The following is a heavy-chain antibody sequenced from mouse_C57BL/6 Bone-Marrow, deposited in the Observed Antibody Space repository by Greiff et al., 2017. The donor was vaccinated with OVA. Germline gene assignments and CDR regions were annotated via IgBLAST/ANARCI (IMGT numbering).Heavy chain of an antibody. Sequence: VQLQQSGAELVRPGASVKLSCKASGYTFTDYYISWVKQRPGQGLEWIARIYSGSGNIYYIEKFKGQVILTAENASSTAYMQLSSLTSDDSAVYFCARSERVRDYFNYWGQGTTLTVSS. J-gene: IGHJ2*01. CDR2: IYSGSGNI. CDR1: GYTFTDYY. V-gene: IGHV1-76*01. D-gene: IGHD2-1*01. CDR3: ARSERVRDYFNY.